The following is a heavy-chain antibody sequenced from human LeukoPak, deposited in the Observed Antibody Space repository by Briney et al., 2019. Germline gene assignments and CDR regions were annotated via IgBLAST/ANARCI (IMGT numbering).Heavy chain of an antibody. Sequence: PSETLSLTCTVSGGSISSYYWSWIRQPPAKGLEWIGYIYYSGSTNYNPSLKSRVTISVDTSKNQFSLKLSSVTAADTAVYYCARDGGDYGGNSAENWFDPWGQGTLVTVSS. CDR3: ARDGGDYGGNSAENWFDP. J-gene: IGHJ5*02. V-gene: IGHV4-59*01. CDR2: IYYSGST. CDR1: GGSISSYY. D-gene: IGHD4-23*01.